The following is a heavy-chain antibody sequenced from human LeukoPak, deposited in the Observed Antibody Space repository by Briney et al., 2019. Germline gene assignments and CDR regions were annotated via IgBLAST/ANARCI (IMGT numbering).Heavy chain of an antibody. CDR1: GFTFSSYS. CDR2: ISSSSYI. V-gene: IGHV3-21*01. D-gene: IGHD2-15*01. J-gene: IGHJ4*02. CDR3: ARDCSGGSCYWGLDY. Sequence: GSLRLSCAASGFTFSSYSMNWVRQAPGKGLEWVSSISSSSYIHYADSVKGRFTISRDNAKKSLYLQMNSLRAEDTAVYYCARDCSGGSCYWGLDYWGQGTLVTVSS.